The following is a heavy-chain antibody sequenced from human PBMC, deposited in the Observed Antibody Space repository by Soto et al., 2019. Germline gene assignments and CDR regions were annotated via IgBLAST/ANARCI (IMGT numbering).Heavy chain of an antibody. CDR3: ARGGREVPRIPYDT. CDR2: INPNVGGT. D-gene: IGHD3-16*01. V-gene: IGHV1-2*02. CDR1: GYTFTDYY. Sequence: QVHLVQSGAEVKKPGASVYVSCKASGYTFTDYYVHWVRQAPGQGLEWMGWINPNVGGTNYARKFQGRLTMTRDTSISTVYMRLTRLGPDDTGRYYCARGGREVPRIPYDTWGQGTLVTVSS. J-gene: IGHJ5*02.